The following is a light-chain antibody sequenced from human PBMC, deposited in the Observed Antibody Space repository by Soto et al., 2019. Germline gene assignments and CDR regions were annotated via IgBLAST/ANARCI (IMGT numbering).Light chain of an antibody. J-gene: IGKJ1*01. V-gene: IGKV1-5*03. CDR3: QNYNSYSET. Sequence: DIQITHSPSTLSGSVGDRVTITFRASQTISSWLAWYQQKPGKAPKLLIYKASTLKSGVPSRFSGSGSGTEFTLTISSLQPDDFATYYCQNYNSYSETCGQGTQGDIK. CDR1: QTISSW. CDR2: KAS.